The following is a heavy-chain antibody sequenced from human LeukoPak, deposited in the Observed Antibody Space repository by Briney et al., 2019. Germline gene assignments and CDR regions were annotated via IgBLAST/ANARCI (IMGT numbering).Heavy chain of an antibody. CDR3: ARGMIRGALWCVDF. V-gene: IGHV3-74*01. CDR2: IYSDGRTT. Sequence: GGSLRLSCVASGFTFSSSWMHWVRQAPGKGLVWVSRIYSDGRTTDYADSVRGRFTISRDNAKNMLYLQMSGLNAEDTAVYYCARGMIRGALWCVDFWGQGTLVTVSS. D-gene: IGHD4/OR15-4a*01. J-gene: IGHJ4*02. CDR1: GFTFSSSW.